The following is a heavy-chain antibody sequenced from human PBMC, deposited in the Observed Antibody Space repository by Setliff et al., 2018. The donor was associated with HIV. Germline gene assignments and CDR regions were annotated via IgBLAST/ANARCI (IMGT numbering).Heavy chain of an antibody. D-gene: IGHD3-3*01. CDR3: ASEKKAWSVSDSFYEY. V-gene: IGHV4-38-2*01. CDR1: GYTISSGYY. Sequence: SETLSLTCALSGYTISSGYYWAWIRQPPGKGLEWIGRISYGGGTHYNPSLRSRVTISVDTSKNQFSLKLTSVTAADTAVYYCASEKKAWSVSDSFYEYWGQGVPVTVSS. J-gene: IGHJ4*02. CDR2: ISYGGGT.